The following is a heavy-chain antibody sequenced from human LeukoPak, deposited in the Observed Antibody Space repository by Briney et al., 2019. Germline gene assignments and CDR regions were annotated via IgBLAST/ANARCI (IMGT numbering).Heavy chain of an antibody. CDR1: GLIFSNYW. CDR2: LNQDGSEK. J-gene: IGHJ4*02. D-gene: IGHD3-10*01. V-gene: IGHV3-7*03. CDR3: AKAPRYYYGSGSYRADY. Sequence: TGGSLRLSCAASGLIFSNYWVIWVRQAPGKGLEWLANLNQDGSEKYYIDSVKGRFTISRDNSKNTLYLQMNSLRAEDTAVYYCAKAPRYYYGSGSYRADYWGQGTLVTVSS.